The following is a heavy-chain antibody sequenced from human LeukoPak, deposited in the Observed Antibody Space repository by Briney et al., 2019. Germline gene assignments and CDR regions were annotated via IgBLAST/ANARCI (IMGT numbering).Heavy chain of an antibody. CDR1: GYSFTSYW. D-gene: IGHD3-22*01. CDR3: ARQKQHYYDSSGYYYWFDP. CDR2: IYPGGSDT. V-gene: IGHV5-51*01. J-gene: IGHJ5*02. Sequence: GESLKISCKGSGYSFTSYWIGWVRQMPGKGLEWMGIIYPGGSDTRYSPSFQGQVTISADKSISTAYLQWSSLKASDTAMYYCARQKQHYYDSSGYYYWFDPWGQGTLVTVSS.